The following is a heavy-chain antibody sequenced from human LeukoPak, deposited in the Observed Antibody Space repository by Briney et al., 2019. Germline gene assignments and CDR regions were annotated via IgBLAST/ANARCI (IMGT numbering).Heavy chain of an antibody. CDR2: INHSGST. CDR1: GVSISSSNSY. J-gene: IGHJ5*02. V-gene: IGHV4-39*07. D-gene: IGHD4-17*01. Sequence: SETLSLTCTVSGVSISSSNSYWGWIRQPPGKGLEWIGEINHSGSTNYNPSLKSRVTISVDTSKNQFSLKLSSVTAADTAVYYCARGPGLVTTFNWFDPWGQGTLVTVSS. CDR3: ARGPGLVTTFNWFDP.